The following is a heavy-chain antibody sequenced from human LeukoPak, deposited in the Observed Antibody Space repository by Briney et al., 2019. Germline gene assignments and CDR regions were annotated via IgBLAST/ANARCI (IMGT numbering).Heavy chain of an antibody. J-gene: IGHJ6*02. Sequence: GGSLRLSCAASGFTFSSYAMHWVRQAPGKGLEWVAVISYDGSNKYYADSVKGRFTISRDNSKNTLYLQVNSLRAEDTAVYYCARGRFRSSGWYSWEDYYYGMDVWGQGTTVTVSS. V-gene: IGHV3-30-3*01. CDR1: GFTFSSYA. CDR2: ISYDGSNK. CDR3: ARGRFRSSGWYSWEDYYYGMDV. D-gene: IGHD6-19*01.